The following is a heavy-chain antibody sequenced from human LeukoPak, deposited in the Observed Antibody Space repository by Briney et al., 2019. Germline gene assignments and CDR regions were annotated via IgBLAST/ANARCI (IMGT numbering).Heavy chain of an antibody. CDR3: ARGGYYYGLGSYYTDY. J-gene: IGHJ4*02. D-gene: IGHD3-10*01. V-gene: IGHV4-34*01. CDR2: INHSGST. Sequence: SETLSLTCAVYGGSFSGYYWSWIRQPPGKGLEWIGEINHSGSTNYNPSLKSRVTISVDTSKNQFSLKLSSVTAADTAVYYCARGGYYYGLGSYYTDYWGQGTLVTVSS. CDR1: GGSFSGYY.